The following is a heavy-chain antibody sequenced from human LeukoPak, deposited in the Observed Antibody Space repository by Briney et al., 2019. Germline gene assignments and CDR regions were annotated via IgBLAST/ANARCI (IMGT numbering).Heavy chain of an antibody. CDR2: ISVSSSIV. V-gene: IGHV3-48*04. D-gene: IGHD2-15*01. CDR3: VRGGPSTWS. Sequence: PGGSLRLSCTASGFLFSTYGMKCVRQVPGKGLEWISYISVSSSIVYYADSVKGRFTISRDDAKNMLFLQMNSLRAEDTAVYYCVRGGPSTWSWGQGTLVTVSS. CDR1: GFLFSTYG. J-gene: IGHJ5*02.